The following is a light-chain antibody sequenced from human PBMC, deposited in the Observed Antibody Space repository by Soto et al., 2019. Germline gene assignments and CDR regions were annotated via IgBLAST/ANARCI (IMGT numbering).Light chain of an antibody. Sequence: QSALTQPASVSGSPRQSITISCTGTSSDVGSYTLVSWYQQHPGKAPKLMIYEGSKRPSGVSNRFSGSKSGNTASLTISGLQAEDEADYYCCSYTSSSTLVVFGGGTKLTVL. CDR1: SSDVGSYTL. J-gene: IGLJ2*01. CDR2: EGS. CDR3: CSYTSSSTLVV. V-gene: IGLV2-14*02.